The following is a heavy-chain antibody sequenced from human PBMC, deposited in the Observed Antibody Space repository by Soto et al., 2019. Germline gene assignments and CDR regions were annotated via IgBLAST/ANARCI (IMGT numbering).Heavy chain of an antibody. CDR3: ARGSGSYDAGFEY. D-gene: IGHD1-26*01. CDR1: GYSFTNYW. CDR2: FYPGDSDT. Sequence: GESLQISCKGSGYSFTNYWVACVRQMPGKGLEWMGVFYPGDSDTRYSPSFQGQVTISGDKSISTEYLQWSGLQASDTAIYYCARGSGSYDAGFEYWGPGTLVTVSS. V-gene: IGHV5-51*01. J-gene: IGHJ4*02.